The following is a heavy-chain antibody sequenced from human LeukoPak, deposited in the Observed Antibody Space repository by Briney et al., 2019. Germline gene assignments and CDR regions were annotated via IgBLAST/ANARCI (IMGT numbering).Heavy chain of an antibody. CDR3: AKYGDYVSYFDY. Sequence: SGGSLRLSCAASGFTFSNYWMHWVRQAPGKGLEWVSAISGSGGSTYYADSVKGRFTISRDNSKNTLYLQMNSLRAEDTAVYYCAKYGDYVSYFDYWGQGTLVTVSS. CDR1: GFTFSNYW. V-gene: IGHV3-23*01. J-gene: IGHJ4*02. D-gene: IGHD4-17*01. CDR2: ISGSGGST.